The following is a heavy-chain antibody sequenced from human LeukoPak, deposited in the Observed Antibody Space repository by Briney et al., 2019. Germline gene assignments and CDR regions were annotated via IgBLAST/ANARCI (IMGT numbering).Heavy chain of an antibody. D-gene: IGHD1-1*01. CDR1: GFTFSTFA. CDR3: ATKTTWVDY. Sequence: GGSLSLSCAASGFTFSTFAMSWVRQAPGKGLEWVSTITSNAANSYYADSVKGRFTISRDNSKNTLYLQINSLRAEDTAVYYCATKTTWVDYWGRGTLVTVSS. J-gene: IGHJ4*02. V-gene: IGHV3-23*01. CDR2: ITSNAANS.